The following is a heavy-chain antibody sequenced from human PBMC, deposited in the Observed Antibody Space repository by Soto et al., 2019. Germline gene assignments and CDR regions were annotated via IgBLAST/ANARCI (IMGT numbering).Heavy chain of an antibody. D-gene: IGHD6-19*01. Sequence: PGGSLRLSCAASGFTFSSYAMSWVRQAPGKGLEWVSAISGSGGSTYYADSVKGRFTISRDNSKNTLYLQMNSLRAEDTAVYYCAKDRADSGWTLPEYFQHWGQGTLVTVPQ. J-gene: IGHJ1*01. CDR2: ISGSGGST. V-gene: IGHV3-23*01. CDR1: GFTFSSYA. CDR3: AKDRADSGWTLPEYFQH.